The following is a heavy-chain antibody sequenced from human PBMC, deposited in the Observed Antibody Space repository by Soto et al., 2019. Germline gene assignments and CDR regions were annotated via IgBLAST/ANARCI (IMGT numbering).Heavy chain of an antibody. CDR3: ARQGSNGAYYYYGMDV. CDR1: GYRFSSYW. J-gene: IGHJ6*02. Sequence: GESLKISCQGSGYRFSSYWIAWVRQMPGKGLEWMGIIYPGDSDTRYSPSFEGQVTISADKSNSTAYLQWSSLKASDTAMYYCARQGSNGAYYYYGMDVWGQGTTVTVSS. D-gene: IGHD3-16*01. V-gene: IGHV5-51*01. CDR2: IYPGDSDT.